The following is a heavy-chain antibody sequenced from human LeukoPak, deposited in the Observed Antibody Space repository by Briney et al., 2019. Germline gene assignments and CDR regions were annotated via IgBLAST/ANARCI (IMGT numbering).Heavy chain of an antibody. CDR1: GGSFSGYY. J-gene: IGHJ5*02. V-gene: IGHV4-34*01. Sequence: PSETLSLTCAVYGGSFSGYYWSWIRQPPGKGLEWIGEINHSGSTNYNPSLKSRVTISVDTSKNQFSLKLSSVTAADTAVYYCASHYYDSSGYYYVWFDPWGQGTLVTVPS. CDR3: ASHYYDSSGYYYVWFDP. CDR2: INHSGST. D-gene: IGHD3-22*01.